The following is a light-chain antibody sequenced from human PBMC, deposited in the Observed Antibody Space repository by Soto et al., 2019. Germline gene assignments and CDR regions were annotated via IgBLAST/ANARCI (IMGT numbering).Light chain of an antibody. CDR1: QRISSW. Sequence: DIQMTQSPSTLSASVGDRVTNTCRASQRISSWLAWYQQKPGKAPKLLIYDASSLESGVSSRFSGSGSGTEFTLTISSLQPDDFATYYCQQYNSYPLTFGGGTKVDIK. CDR2: DAS. V-gene: IGKV1-5*01. CDR3: QQYNSYPLT. J-gene: IGKJ4*01.